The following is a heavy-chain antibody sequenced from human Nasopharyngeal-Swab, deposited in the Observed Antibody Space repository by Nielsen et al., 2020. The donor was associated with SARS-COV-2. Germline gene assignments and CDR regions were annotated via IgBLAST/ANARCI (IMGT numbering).Heavy chain of an antibody. V-gene: IGHV3-30-3*01. Sequence: WIRQPPGKGLEWVAVISYDGSNKYYADSVKGRFTISRDNSKNTLYLQMNSLRAEDTAAYYCARDPKWAVAGSLRTYFDYWGQGTLVTVSS. J-gene: IGHJ4*02. CDR3: ARDPKWAVAGSLRTYFDY. CDR2: ISYDGSNK. D-gene: IGHD6-19*01.